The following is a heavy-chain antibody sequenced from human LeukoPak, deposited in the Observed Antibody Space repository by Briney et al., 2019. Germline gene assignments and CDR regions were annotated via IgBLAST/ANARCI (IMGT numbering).Heavy chain of an antibody. Sequence: PGGSLRLSCAASGFTFSRYSMNWVRQAPGKGLEWVSYISSSSTIYYADSVKGRFTISRDNAKNSLYVQMNSLRDEDTAVYYCARDGGYYDSTPGYWGQGTLVTVSS. CDR1: GFTFSRYS. J-gene: IGHJ4*02. V-gene: IGHV3-48*02. CDR3: ARDGGYYDSTPGY. CDR2: ISSSSTI. D-gene: IGHD3-22*01.